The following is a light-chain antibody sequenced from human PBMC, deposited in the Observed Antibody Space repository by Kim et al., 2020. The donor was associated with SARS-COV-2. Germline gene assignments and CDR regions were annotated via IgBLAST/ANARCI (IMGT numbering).Light chain of an antibody. CDR1: QRISDY. V-gene: IGKV1-5*03. J-gene: IGKJ1*01. CDR3: QQYIDYPT. CDR2: KES. Sequence: SSSFGDRVTIVCRASQRISDYLSWYQQKPGKAPSLLIFKESRLESGVPSRFSCSGSGTEFTLTISSLRPDDFATYYCQQYIDYPTFGQGTKVDIK.